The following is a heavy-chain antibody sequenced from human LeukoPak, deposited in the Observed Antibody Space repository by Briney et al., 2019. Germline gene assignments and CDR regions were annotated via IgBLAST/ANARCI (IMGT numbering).Heavy chain of an antibody. CDR1: GFTVSSNY. CDR2: IYSGGST. D-gene: IGHD3-22*01. V-gene: IGHV3-53*01. Sequence: GGSLRLSCAASGFTVSSNYMSWVRQAPGKGLEWVSVIYSGGSTYYADSVKGRFTISRDNAKNSLFLQMNSPRAEDTAVYYCARDSGAGYYDSSGYYYVLPRYYFDYWGQGTLVTVSS. CDR3: ARDSGAGYYDSSGYYYVLPRYYFDY. J-gene: IGHJ4*02.